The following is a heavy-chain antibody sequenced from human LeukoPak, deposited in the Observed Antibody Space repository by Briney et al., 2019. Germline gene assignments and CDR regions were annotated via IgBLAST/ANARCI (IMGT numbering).Heavy chain of an antibody. CDR1: GFTFSNYA. Sequence: GWSLRLSCAASGFTFSNYAMNWVRQAPGKGLEWVSAISARSSSIDSADSVKGRFTISRDNAKNSLFLQMSSLRAEDTAVYYCARGFPSMTAYMDVWGKGTTVTVSS. D-gene: IGHD2/OR15-2a*01. V-gene: IGHV3-21*01. CDR3: ARGFPSMTAYMDV. CDR2: ISARSSSI. J-gene: IGHJ6*03.